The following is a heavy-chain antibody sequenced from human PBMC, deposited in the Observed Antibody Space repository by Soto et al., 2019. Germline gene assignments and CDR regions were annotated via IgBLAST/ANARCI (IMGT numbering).Heavy chain of an antibody. V-gene: IGHV1-3*01. J-gene: IGHJ6*02. CDR1: GYTFTRYA. Sequence: ASVKVSCKASGYTFTRYAMHWVRQAPGQRLEWMGWINAGNGNTKYSQKFQGRVTITRDTSASTAYMELSSLRSEDTAVYYCASGSIDTIFAGYYYYYGMDVWGQGTTVTVS. D-gene: IGHD3-3*01. CDR2: INAGNGNT. CDR3: ASGSIDTIFAGYYYYYGMDV.